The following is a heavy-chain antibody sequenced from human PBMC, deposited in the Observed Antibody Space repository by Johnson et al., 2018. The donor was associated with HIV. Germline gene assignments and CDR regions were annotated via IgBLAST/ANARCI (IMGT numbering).Heavy chain of an antibody. CDR2: ISYDGSNK. D-gene: IGHD3-10*01. V-gene: IGHV3-30*04. J-gene: IGHJ3*02. Sequence: WVRQAPGKGLEWVAVISYDGSNKYYADSVKGRFTISRDNSKNTLYLQMNSLRAEDTAVYYCARGVLLWFRELSSLNDAFDIWGQGTMVTVSS. CDR3: ARGVLLWFRELSSLNDAFDI.